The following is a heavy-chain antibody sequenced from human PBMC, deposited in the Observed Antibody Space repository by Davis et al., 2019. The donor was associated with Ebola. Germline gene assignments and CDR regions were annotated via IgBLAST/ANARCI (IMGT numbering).Heavy chain of an antibody. CDR2: IYYSGRT. J-gene: IGHJ2*01. CDR3: ARLSGLFSSSSGALYFDL. Sequence: PSETLSLTCTVSGGSISSGSYYWGWVRQPPGKGLEWIGAIYYSGRTYYNPSLESRVTISLDTSKNQFSLKLRSVTAADTAVYFCARLSGLFSSSSGALYFDLWGRGTLVSVSS. CDR1: GGSISSGSYY. D-gene: IGHD6-6*01. V-gene: IGHV4-39*07.